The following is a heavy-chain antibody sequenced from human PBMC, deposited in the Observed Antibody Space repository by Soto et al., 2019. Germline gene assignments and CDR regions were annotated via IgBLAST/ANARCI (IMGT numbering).Heavy chain of an antibody. CDR2: IYYSGST. V-gene: IGHV4-59*01. Sequence: SETLSLTCTVSGGSISSYYWSWIRQPPGKGLEWIGYIYYSGSTNYNPSLKSRVTISVDTSKNQFSLKLSSVTAADTAVYYCARATYSSSWYISRGGYYGMDVWGQGTTVTVSS. CDR3: ARATYSSSWYISRGGYYGMDV. D-gene: IGHD6-13*01. J-gene: IGHJ6*02. CDR1: GGSISSYY.